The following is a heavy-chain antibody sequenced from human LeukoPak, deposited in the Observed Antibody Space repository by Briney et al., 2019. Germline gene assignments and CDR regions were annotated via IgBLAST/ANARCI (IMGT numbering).Heavy chain of an antibody. D-gene: IGHD2-15*01. CDR3: ARGLVVVAAGPADY. Sequence: PSETLSLTCTVSGGSVSSGSYYWSCIRQPPGKGLEWIGYIYYSGSTNYNPSLKSRVTISVDTSKNQFSLKLSSVTAADTAVYYCARGLVVVAAGPADYWGQGTLVTVSS. CDR2: IYYSGST. CDR1: GGSVSSGSYY. V-gene: IGHV4-61*01. J-gene: IGHJ4*02.